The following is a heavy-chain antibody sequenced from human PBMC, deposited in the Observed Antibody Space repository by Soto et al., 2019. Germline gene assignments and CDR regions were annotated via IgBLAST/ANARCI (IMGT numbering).Heavy chain of an antibody. CDR1: GGSISSYY. V-gene: IGHV4-4*07. D-gene: IGHD3-10*01. J-gene: IGHJ4*02. CDR3: ARGPGGFEEFSLDY. Sequence: QVQLQESGPGLVKPSETLSLTCTVSGGSISSYYWSWIRQPAGKGLEWIGRIYSGGSTNYNPSLKSRVTLSVDASKNQSSQKLTSVTAADTAGYYCARGPGGFEEFSLDYWGQGTLVTVSS. CDR2: IYSGGST.